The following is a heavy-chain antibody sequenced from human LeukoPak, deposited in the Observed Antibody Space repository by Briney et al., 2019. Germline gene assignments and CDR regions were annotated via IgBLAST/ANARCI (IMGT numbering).Heavy chain of an antibody. D-gene: IGHD3-22*01. CDR2: IYSGGST. CDR3: AGGGYHHYYYGMDV. V-gene: IGHV3-66*01. CDR1: GFTVSSNY. J-gene: IGHJ6*02. Sequence: GGSLRLSCAASGFTVSSNYMSWVRQAPGKGLEWVSVIYSGGSTYYADSVKGRFTISRDNSKNTLYLQMNSLRAEDTAVYYCAGGGYHHYYYGMDVWGQGTTVTVSS.